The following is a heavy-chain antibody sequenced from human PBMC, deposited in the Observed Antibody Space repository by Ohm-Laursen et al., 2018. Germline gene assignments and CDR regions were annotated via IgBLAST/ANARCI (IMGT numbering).Heavy chain of an antibody. D-gene: IGHD2-15*01. CDR1: GFSFIGYG. CDR2: IWYDGSNK. CDR3: ASSVVAAGVDY. Sequence: SLRLSCTASGFSFIGYGMHWVRQAPGKGLEWVAVIWYDGSNKYYADSVKGRFTISRDNSKNTLYLQMNSLRAKDTAVYYCASSVVAAGVDYWGQGTLVTVSS. V-gene: IGHV3-33*08. J-gene: IGHJ4*02.